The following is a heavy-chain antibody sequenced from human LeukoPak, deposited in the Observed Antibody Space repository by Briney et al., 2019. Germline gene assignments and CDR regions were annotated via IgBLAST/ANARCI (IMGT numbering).Heavy chain of an antibody. J-gene: IGHJ4*02. CDR2: ISAYNGNT. D-gene: IGHD3-16*02. V-gene: IGHV1-18*01. CDR1: GYTFTSYG. Sequence: ASVTVSCTASGYTFTSYGISWVRQAPGQGLEWMGWISAYNGNTNYAQKLQGRVTMTTDTSTSTAYMELRSLRSDDTAVYYCARDPVAYCDYVWGSYRWDYYFDYWGQGTLVTVSS. CDR3: ARDPVAYCDYVWGSYRWDYYFDY.